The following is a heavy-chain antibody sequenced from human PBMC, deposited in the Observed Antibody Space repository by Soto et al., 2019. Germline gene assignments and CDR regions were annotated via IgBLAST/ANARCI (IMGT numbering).Heavy chain of an antibody. J-gene: IGHJ5*02. CDR3: ARSLEGTTVTTWFDP. CDR1: ADTFNSYS. Sequence: QVQLVQSGAEVKKPGSSVKVSCKASADTFNSYSLNWLRQAPGQRLEWMGGITPVFGTADYAQSFEDRLTITADDSTSTVYMELSSLRSDDTVVYYCARSLEGTTVTTWFDPWGQGALVTVSS. D-gene: IGHD4-17*01. V-gene: IGHV1-69*01. CDR2: ITPVFGTA.